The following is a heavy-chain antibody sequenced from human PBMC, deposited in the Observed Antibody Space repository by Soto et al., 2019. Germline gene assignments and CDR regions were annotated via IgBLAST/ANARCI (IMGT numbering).Heavy chain of an antibody. CDR1: GFTFSSYA. V-gene: IGHV3-23*01. Sequence: EVQLLESGGGLVQPGGSLRLSCAASGFTFSSYAMSWVRQAPGKGLEWVSAISGSGGSTYYADSVKGRFTISRDNSKNTLYLQMNSLRAEDTAVYYSAKYPGSYSMLNYFDYWGQGTLVTVSS. J-gene: IGHJ4*02. CDR3: AKYPGSYSMLNYFDY. D-gene: IGHD6-13*01. CDR2: ISGSGGST.